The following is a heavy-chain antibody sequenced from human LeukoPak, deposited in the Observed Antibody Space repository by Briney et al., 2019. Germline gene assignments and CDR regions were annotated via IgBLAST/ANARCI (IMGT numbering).Heavy chain of an antibody. CDR2: IYYSGST. D-gene: IGHD5-18*01. CDR3: ARQTYGYSXGLNWFDP. Sequence: PSETLSLTCTVSGGSISSYYWSWIRQPPGKGLEWIGYIYYSGSTNYNPSLKSRVTISVDTSKNQFSLKLSSVTAADTAVYYCARQTYGYSXGLNWFDPWGQGTLVTVSS. V-gene: IGHV4-59*08. CDR1: GGSISSYY. J-gene: IGHJ5*02.